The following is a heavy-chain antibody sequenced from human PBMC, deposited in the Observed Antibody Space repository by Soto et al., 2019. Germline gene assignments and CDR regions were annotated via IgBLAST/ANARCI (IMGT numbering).Heavy chain of an antibody. CDR3: ARVTYGDYDY. Sequence: KSSETLSLTCTVSGGSISSGGYYWSWIRQPPGKGLEWIGYIYYSGSTNYNPSLKSRVTISVDTSKNQFSLKLSSVTAADTAVYYCARVTYGDYDYWGQGTLVTVSS. V-gene: IGHV4-61*08. CDR1: GGSISSGGYY. J-gene: IGHJ4*02. D-gene: IGHD4-17*01. CDR2: IYYSGST.